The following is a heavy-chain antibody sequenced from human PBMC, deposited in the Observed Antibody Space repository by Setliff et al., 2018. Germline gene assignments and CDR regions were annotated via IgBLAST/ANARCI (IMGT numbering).Heavy chain of an antibody. CDR1: GYNFITLG. CDR3: ARGRGPDIVVTIPGDY. Sequence: ASVKVSCKTSGYNFITLGINWVRQAPGQGLEWVGWISPYSGKTDYAQKFQDRVIMTIDPSTTTAYMELKTLRSDDTAVYYCARGRGPDIVVTIPGDYWGQGTQVTVS. V-gene: IGHV1-18*01. D-gene: IGHD2-15*01. CDR2: ISPYSGKT. J-gene: IGHJ4*02.